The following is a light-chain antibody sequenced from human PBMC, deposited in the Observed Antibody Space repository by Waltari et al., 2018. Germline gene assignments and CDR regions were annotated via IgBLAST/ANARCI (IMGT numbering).Light chain of an antibody. Sequence: GLTQPPSVSKGVRQTATFSCIGDANNDGKYGASWLQQCQGRPPKLVAYRNNSRPSGISARFSASKSRNTSLFTISGLQPEDEADFYCSTWDSSLNAWLFGGGTRLTV. CDR2: RNN. CDR1: ANNDGKYG. J-gene: IGLJ3*02. CDR3: STWDSSLNAWL. V-gene: IGLV10-54*04.